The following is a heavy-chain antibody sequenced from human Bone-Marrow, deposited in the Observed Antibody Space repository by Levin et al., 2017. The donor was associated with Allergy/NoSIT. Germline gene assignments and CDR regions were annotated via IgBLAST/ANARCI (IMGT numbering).Heavy chain of an antibody. Sequence: SGGSLRLSCAASGFKFSDYAMSWVRQTPEKGLEWVSSVGGDAADTHYAASVKGRFTISRDNSKDTLHLQMDSLRADDTAVYFCAKDGVARNGRWDAFDVWGQGTMVTVSS. CDR1: GFKFSDYA. CDR2: VGGDAADT. CDR3: AKDGVARNGRWDAFDV. D-gene: IGHD6-19*01. V-gene: IGHV3-23*01. J-gene: IGHJ3*01.